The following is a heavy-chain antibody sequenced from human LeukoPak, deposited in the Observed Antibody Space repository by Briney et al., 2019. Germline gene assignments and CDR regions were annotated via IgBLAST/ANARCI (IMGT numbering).Heavy chain of an antibody. Sequence: SQTLSLTCAISGDSVSSNSAAWNWIRQSPSRGLEWLGRTYYRSKWYNDYAVSVKSRITINPDTSKNQFSLQLNSVTPEDTAVYYCARGLYCSGGSCYTNPLYYYMDVWGKGTTVTVSS. CDR1: GDSVSSNSAA. CDR2: TYYRSKWYN. D-gene: IGHD2-15*01. V-gene: IGHV6-1*01. CDR3: ARGLYCSGGSCYTNPLYYYMDV. J-gene: IGHJ6*03.